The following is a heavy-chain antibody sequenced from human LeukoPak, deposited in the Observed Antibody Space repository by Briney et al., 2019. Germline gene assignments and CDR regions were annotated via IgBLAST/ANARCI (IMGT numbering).Heavy chain of an antibody. CDR3: ASGAGGDYDILTGYDLDY. V-gene: IGHV1-2*02. D-gene: IGHD3-9*01. Sequence: ASVKVSCKASGYTFTGYYMHWVRQAPGQGLEWMGWINPNSGGTNYAQKLQGRVTMTTDTSTSTAYMELRSLRSDDTAVYYCASGAGGDYDILTGYDLDYWGQGTLVTVSS. CDR1: GYTFTGYY. J-gene: IGHJ4*02. CDR2: INPNSGGT.